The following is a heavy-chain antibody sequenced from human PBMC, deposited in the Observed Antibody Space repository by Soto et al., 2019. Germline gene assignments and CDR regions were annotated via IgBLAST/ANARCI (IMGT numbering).Heavy chain of an antibody. Sequence: SVEVSFRASWYTFTGDYMDWVRQAPGQGLEWMGWINPNSGGTNYAQKFQGRVTMTRDTSISTAYMELSRLRSDDTAVYYCARVLRFLEWSGNGMDVWGQGTTVTVSS. CDR3: ARVLRFLEWSGNGMDV. CDR1: WYTFTGDY. V-gene: IGHV1-2*02. D-gene: IGHD3-3*01. CDR2: INPNSGGT. J-gene: IGHJ6*02.